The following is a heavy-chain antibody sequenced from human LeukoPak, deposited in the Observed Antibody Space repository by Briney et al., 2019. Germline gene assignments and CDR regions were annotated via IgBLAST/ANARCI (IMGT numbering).Heavy chain of an antibody. CDR3: ARDSVYDSSGYDAFDI. Sequence: PSETLSLTCTVSGGSNSSYYWSWIRQPPGKGLEWIGYIYYSGSTNYNPSLKSRVTISVDTSKNQFSLKLSSVTAADTAVYYCARDSVYDSSGYDAFDIWGQGTMVTVSS. CDR2: IYYSGST. D-gene: IGHD3-22*01. CDR1: GGSNSSYY. V-gene: IGHV4-59*01. J-gene: IGHJ3*02.